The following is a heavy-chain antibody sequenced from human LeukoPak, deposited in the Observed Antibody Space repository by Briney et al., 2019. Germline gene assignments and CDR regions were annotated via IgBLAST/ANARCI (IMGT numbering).Heavy chain of an antibody. D-gene: IGHD3-3*01. J-gene: IGHJ4*02. CDR2: IYYSGST. V-gene: IGHV4-30-4*01. CDR1: GGSISSGDYY. Sequence: PSETLSLTCTVSGGSISSGDYYWSWIRQPPGKGLEWIGYIYYSGSTYYNPSLKSRVTISVDTSKNQFSLKLSSVTAADTAVYYCVRAPINYENFDYWGQGTLVTVSS. CDR3: VRAPINYENFDY.